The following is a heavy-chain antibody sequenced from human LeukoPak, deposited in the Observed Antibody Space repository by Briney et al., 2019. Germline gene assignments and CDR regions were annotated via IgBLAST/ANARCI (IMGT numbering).Heavy chain of an antibody. D-gene: IGHD3-10*01. CDR3: ARDEFDAFDI. CDR2: ITSGSSYI. Sequence: GGSLRLSCAASGFTFSSYNMNWVRQAPGKGLEWVSSITSGSSYIYYADSVKGRFTISRDNAKNSLYLQMNSLRAEDTAVYYCARDEFDAFDIWGQGTMVTVSS. CDR1: GFTFSSYN. J-gene: IGHJ3*02. V-gene: IGHV3-21*01.